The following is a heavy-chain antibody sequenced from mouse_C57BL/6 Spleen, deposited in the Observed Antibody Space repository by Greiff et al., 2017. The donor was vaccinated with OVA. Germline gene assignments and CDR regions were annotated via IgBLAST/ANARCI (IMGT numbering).Heavy chain of an antibody. CDR3: ARRDYYGRNYFDY. D-gene: IGHD1-1*01. CDR2: ISSGSSTI. Sequence: EVQVVESGGGLVKPGGSLKLSCAASGFTFSDYGMHWVRQAPEKGLEWVAYISSGSSTIYYADTVKGRFTISRDNAKNTLFLQMTSLRSEDTAMYYCARRDYYGRNYFDYWGQGTTLTVSS. CDR1: GFTFSDYG. V-gene: IGHV5-17*01. J-gene: IGHJ2*01.